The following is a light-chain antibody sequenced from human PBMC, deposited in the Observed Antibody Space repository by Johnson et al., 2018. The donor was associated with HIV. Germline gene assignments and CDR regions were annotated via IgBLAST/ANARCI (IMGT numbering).Light chain of an antibody. Sequence: QSVLTQPPSVSAAPGQKVTISCSGSSSNIGDNYVSWYQQLPGTAPKLLIYDSYKRPSGIPDRFSASKSGTSATLAITGLQTGDEADYYCGTWDSSLSAHYIFGTGTKVTVL. V-gene: IGLV1-51*01. CDR3: GTWDSSLSAHYI. J-gene: IGLJ1*01. CDR2: DSY. CDR1: SSNIGDNY.